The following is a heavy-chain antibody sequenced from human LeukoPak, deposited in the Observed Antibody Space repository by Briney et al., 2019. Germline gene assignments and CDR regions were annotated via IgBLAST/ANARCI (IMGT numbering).Heavy chain of an antibody. V-gene: IGHV4-59*01. D-gene: IGHD3-10*01. CDR2: AYYSGST. J-gene: IGHJ6*02. CDR3: ASLSGRNYYGMDV. CDR1: GGSISSYY. Sequence: KASETLSLTCTVSGGSISSYYWNWIRQPPGKALEWLGYAYYSGSTNYNPSLKSRLTISVDTSKAQFSLTLSSVTAADTAIYYCASLSGRNYYGMDVWGQGTTVIVSS.